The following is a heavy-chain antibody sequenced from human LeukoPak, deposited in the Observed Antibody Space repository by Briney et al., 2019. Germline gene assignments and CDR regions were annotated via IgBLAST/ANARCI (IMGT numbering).Heavy chain of an antibody. CDR3: AKGPNYDFWSGYADY. V-gene: IGHV3-23*01. CDR1: GFTFSSYA. Sequence: GGSLRLSCAASGFTFSSYAMSWVRQAPGKGLEWVSAISGSGGSTYYADSVKGRFTISRDNSKNTLYLQMNSLRAEDPAVYYCAKGPNYDFWSGYADYWGQGTLVTVSS. D-gene: IGHD3-3*01. CDR2: ISGSGGST. J-gene: IGHJ4*02.